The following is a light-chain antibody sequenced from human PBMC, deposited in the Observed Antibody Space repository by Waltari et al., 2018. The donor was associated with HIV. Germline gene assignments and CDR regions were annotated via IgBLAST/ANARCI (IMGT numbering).Light chain of an antibody. CDR1: QSVSSTS. CDR2: SAS. Sequence: IVLTQSPGTLSLSPGEKATLSCRASQSVSSTSLAWYQQKPGQSPRLLIYSASKRANGIPDRFSGSGSGTDFSLTISRLEHEDFAVYYCQRYGRSRTFGQGTKVEIK. CDR3: QRYGRSRT. J-gene: IGKJ1*01. V-gene: IGKV3-20*01.